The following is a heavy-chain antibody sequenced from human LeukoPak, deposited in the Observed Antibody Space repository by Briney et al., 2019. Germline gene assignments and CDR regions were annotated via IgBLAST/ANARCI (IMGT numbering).Heavy chain of an antibody. D-gene: IGHD3-3*01. CDR3: AKEPYYDFWSGHSYYFDY. V-gene: IGHV3-23*01. CDR1: GFTFSSYA. J-gene: IGHJ4*02. Sequence: PGGSLRLSCAASGFTFSSYAMSWVRQAPGKGLEWVSVISGSSGSTYYADSVKGRFTISRDNSKNTLFLQMNSLRAEDTAVYYCAKEPYYDFWSGHSYYFDYWGQGILVTVSS. CDR2: ISGSSGST.